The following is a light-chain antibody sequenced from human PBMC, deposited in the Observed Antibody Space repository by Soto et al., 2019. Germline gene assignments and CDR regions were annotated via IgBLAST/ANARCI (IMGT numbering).Light chain of an antibody. J-gene: IGKJ5*01. CDR1: QSVNNN. Sequence: EIVMTQSTVTLSVTPGERATLSCRASQSVNNNLAWYQQKPGQAPRLLIYGASTRATGIPARFSGNESGTEFTLTISSLQSEDFAVYYCQQYNNWPTITFGQGTRLEIK. CDR2: GAS. CDR3: QQYNNWPTIT. V-gene: IGKV3-15*01.